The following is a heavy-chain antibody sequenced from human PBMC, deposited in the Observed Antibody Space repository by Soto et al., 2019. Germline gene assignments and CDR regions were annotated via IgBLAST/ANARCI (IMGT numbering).Heavy chain of an antibody. J-gene: IGHJ6*03. CDR3: AKGSGRYFYGSGSYYYYYMDV. D-gene: IGHD3-10*01. CDR2: MTGSGDNT. Sequence: EVQLSESGGGLVQPGGSLRLSCAASGFTFNNYALSWVRQAPGKGLEWVSAMTGSGDNTFYADSVKGRFTISRDNSKHTLYLQMSSLRAEDTATYYCAKGSGRYFYGSGSYYYYYMDVWGKGTTVTVSS. V-gene: IGHV3-23*01. CDR1: GFTFNNYA.